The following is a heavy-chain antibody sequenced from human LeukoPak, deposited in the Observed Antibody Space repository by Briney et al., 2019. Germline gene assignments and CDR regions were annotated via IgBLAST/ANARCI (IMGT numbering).Heavy chain of an antibody. Sequence: SETLSLTCTVSGGSISSYYWSWIRQPPGKGLEWIGYIYYGGSTNYNPSLKSRVTISVDTSKNQFSLKLSSVTAADTAVYYCACKKPGYDSRGYNIADAFDICGQETKFTVSS. CDR3: ACKKPGYDSRGYNIADAFDI. V-gene: IGHV4-59*08. CDR2: IYYGGST. CDR1: GGSISSYY. D-gene: IGHD3-22*01. J-gene: IGHJ3*02.